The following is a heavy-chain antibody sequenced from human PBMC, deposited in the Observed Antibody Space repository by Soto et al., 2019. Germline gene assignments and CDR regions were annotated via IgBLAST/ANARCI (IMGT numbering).Heavy chain of an antibody. CDR2: IIPIFGTA. D-gene: IGHD6-19*01. V-gene: IGHV1-69*13. CDR1: GGTFSNYA. CDR3: ARVEAVAGLYNYHGLDV. Sequence: GASVKVSCKASGGTFSNYAITWVRQAPGQGLEWLGRIIPIFGTANSAQKFQGRATIIADDSTTTAYLEMSSLRSEDTAIYYCARVEAVAGLYNYHGLDVWGQGTAVTVSS. J-gene: IGHJ6*02.